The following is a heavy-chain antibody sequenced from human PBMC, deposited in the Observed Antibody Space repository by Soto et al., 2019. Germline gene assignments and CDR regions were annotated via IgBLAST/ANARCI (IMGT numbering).Heavy chain of an antibody. Sequence: QITLKGSGPTLVKPTQTLTLTCTLSGISLSTSGVGLGWIRQTPGKALEWLALVYWNDDKHYSPSLKSRLTNTKDTSKNQALLTMTNLDPVDTATYYCARGLATLPVFAFDIWGQGTVVTVSS. V-gene: IGHV2-5*01. CDR2: VYWNDDK. J-gene: IGHJ3*02. CDR1: GISLSTSGVG. CDR3: ARGLATLPVFAFDI. D-gene: IGHD3-10*01.